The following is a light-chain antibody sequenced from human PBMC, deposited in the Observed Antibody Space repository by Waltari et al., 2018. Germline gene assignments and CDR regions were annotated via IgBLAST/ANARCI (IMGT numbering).Light chain of an antibody. J-gene: IGLJ3*02. V-gene: IGLV2-14*01. Sequence: QSALTQPTSVSGSPGQSITISCTGTSRDVGFYNYVSWYQQYTGKVPQLLIYDVSDRPSGVSGRFSGSKSGNAASRTISGLQADDEAYYYCNSYTGSSSWVFGGGTKLTVL. CDR3: NSYTGSSSWV. CDR1: SRDVGFYNY. CDR2: DVS.